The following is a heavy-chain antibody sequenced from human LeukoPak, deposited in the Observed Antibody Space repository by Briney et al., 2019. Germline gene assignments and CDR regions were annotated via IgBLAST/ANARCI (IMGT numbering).Heavy chain of an antibody. CDR1: GFTVSSNY. CDR3: ARDVPDEYCSGGSCYYYYGMDV. CDR2: IYSGGST. J-gene: IGHJ6*02. D-gene: IGHD2-15*01. Sequence: GGSLRLSCAASGFTVSSNYMSWVRQAPGKGLEWVSVIYSGGSTYYADSVKGRFTISRDNSKNTLYLQMNSLRAEDTAVYHCARDVPDEYCSGGSCYYYYGMDVWGQGTTVTVSS. V-gene: IGHV3-53*01.